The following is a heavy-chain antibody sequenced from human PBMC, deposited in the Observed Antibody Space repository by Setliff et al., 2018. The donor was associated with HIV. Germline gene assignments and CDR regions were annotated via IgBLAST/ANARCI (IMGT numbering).Heavy chain of an antibody. CDR1: GYSFNTYW. J-gene: IGHJ6*03. CDR3: ARLYYYYMDV. V-gene: IGHV5-51*01. CDR2: IFPDDSDT. Sequence: ESLKISCKGSGYSFNTYWIGWVRQMPGKGLEWMGIIFPDDSDTRYSPSFQGQVTISADKSISTAYLQWSSLKASDTAMYYCARLYYYYMDVWGKGTTVTVSS.